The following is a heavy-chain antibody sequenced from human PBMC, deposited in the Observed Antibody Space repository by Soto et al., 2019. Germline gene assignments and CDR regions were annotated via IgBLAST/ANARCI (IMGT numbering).Heavy chain of an antibody. CDR2: ISSSGSTI. V-gene: IGHV3-11*01. J-gene: IGHJ6*02. D-gene: IGHD3-3*01. CDR1: GFTFSDYY. CDR3: ARGYDFWSGYFYYYYGMDV. Sequence: GGSLRLSCAASGFTFSDYYMSWIRQAPGKGLEWVSYISSSGSTIYYADSVKGRFTISRDNAKNSLYLQMNSLRAEDTAVYYCARGYDFWSGYFYYYYGMDVWGQGTTVTVSS.